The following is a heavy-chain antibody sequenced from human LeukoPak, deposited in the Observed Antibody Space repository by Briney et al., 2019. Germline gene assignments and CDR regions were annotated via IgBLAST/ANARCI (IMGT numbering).Heavy chain of an antibody. CDR1: GFTFSSYE. CDR3: ARALYYYDSSGYYTPG. V-gene: IGHV3-48*03. Sequence: GGSLRLSCAASGFTFSSYEMNWVRQAPGKGLEWVSYISSSGSTKYYADSVKGRFTISRDNAKNSLYLQMNTLRAEDTAFYYCARALYYYDSSGYYTPGWGQGTLVTVSS. J-gene: IGHJ4*02. D-gene: IGHD3-22*01. CDR2: ISSSGSTK.